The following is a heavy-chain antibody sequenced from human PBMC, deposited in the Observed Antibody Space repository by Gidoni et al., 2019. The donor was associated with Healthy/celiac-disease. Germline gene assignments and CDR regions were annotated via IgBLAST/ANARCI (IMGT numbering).Heavy chain of an antibody. Sequence: QLQLQESGPGLVKPSETLSLTCTSSGGPLSSSSYYWGWIRQPPGKGLEWIGSIYYSGRTYHNPSLKSRVTISVDTSKNQFSLKLSSVTAADTAVYYCARTYKVAGNWFDPWGQGTLVTVSS. J-gene: IGHJ5*02. CDR2: IYYSGRT. D-gene: IGHD6-19*01. V-gene: IGHV4-39*01. CDR1: GGPLSSSSYY. CDR3: ARTYKVAGNWFDP.